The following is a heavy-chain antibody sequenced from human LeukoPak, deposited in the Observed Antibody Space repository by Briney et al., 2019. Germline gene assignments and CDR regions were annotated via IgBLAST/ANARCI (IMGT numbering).Heavy chain of an antibody. J-gene: IGHJ1*01. V-gene: IGHV3-48*04. CDR3: NRRGGGGITPPH. D-gene: IGHD3-10*01. Sequence: GGSLRLSCAASGLTFSSYSMNWVRQAPGKGLEWVSYISSSSSTIYYADSVKGRFTISRDNAKNSLYLQMNSLRAEDTAVYYCNRRGGGGITPPHWGQGTLVTVSS. CDR1: GLTFSSYS. CDR2: ISSSSSTI.